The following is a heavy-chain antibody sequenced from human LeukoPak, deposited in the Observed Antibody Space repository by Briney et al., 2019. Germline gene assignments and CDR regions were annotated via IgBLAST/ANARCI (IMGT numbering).Heavy chain of an antibody. CDR1: GFNFGIYA. D-gene: IGHD1/OR15-1a*01. CDR3: ARTNGYYDL. CDR2: ISASGGSI. Sequence: SGGSLTLSCSTSGFNFGIYAMTWVRQAPVKGLEWVSTISASGGSIFYADAVKGRVTISRDKSRVFLHMNSLRADDTAVYHCARTNGYYDLWGRGTLVTVSS. J-gene: IGHJ2*01. V-gene: IGHV3-23*01.